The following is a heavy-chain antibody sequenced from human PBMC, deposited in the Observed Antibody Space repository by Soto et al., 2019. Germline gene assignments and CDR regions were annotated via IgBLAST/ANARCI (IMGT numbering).Heavy chain of an antibody. J-gene: IGHJ5*02. V-gene: IGHV4-4*02. CDR2: IYHSGST. CDR3: AKSAIVVVPAALGGWFDP. Sequence: LSLTCAVSGGSISSSNWWSWVRQPPGKGLEWIGEIYHSGSTNYNPSLKSRVTISVDKSKNQFSLKLSSVTAADTAVYYCAKSAIVVVPAALGGWFDPWGQGTLVTVSS. CDR1: GGSISSSNW. D-gene: IGHD2-2*01.